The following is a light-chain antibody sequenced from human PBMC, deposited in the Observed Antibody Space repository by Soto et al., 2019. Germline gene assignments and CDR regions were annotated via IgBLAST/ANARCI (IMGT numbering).Light chain of an antibody. CDR2: GHT. Sequence: QSVLTQPPSVSGAPGQRVTISCTGSSSNIGAGYGVNWYQQLPGTAPKLLIYGHTNRPSGVPDQFSGSKSGSSASLAITGLQAEDEADYYCQSYDRTLSGCVFGTGTKVTVL. J-gene: IGLJ1*01. CDR3: QSYDRTLSGCV. V-gene: IGLV1-40*01. CDR1: SSNIGAGYG.